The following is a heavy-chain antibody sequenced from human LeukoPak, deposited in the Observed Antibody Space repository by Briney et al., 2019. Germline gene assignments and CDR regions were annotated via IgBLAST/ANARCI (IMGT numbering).Heavy chain of an antibody. Sequence: ASVKVSCKASGYTFTSYAMHWVRQAPGQRLEWMGWINAGNGNTKYSQEFQGRVTVTRDTSASTAYMELSSLRSEDMAVYYCGREGGGVAYRASQNWFDPWGKETLVTVS. CDR3: GREGGGVAYRASQNWFDP. V-gene: IGHV1-3*03. CDR1: GYTFTSYA. CDR2: INAGNGNT. J-gene: IGHJ5*02. D-gene: IGHD2-8*02.